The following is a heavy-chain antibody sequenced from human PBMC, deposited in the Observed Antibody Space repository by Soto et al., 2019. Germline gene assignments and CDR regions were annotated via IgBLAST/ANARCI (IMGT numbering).Heavy chain of an antibody. V-gene: IGHV4-59*08. J-gene: IGHJ4*02. CDR1: Y. Sequence: YWSWIRQSPGKGLEWIGFIYYGGSTNYNPSLKSRVTISVDTPKNQFSLKLSSVTAADTAVYYCAKNWNWGSLVHWGQGTLVTVSS. CDR3: AKNWNWGSLVH. D-gene: IGHD7-27*01. CDR2: IYYGGST.